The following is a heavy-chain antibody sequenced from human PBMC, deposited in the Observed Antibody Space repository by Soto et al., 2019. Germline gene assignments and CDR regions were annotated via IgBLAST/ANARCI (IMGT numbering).Heavy chain of an antibody. D-gene: IGHD3-16*02. Sequence: GGSLRLSCAASGFTFDDYAMHWVRQAPGKGLEWVSGISWNSGSIGYADSVKGRFTISRDNAKNSLYLQMNSLRAEDTALYYCAKGYRYTYFDYWGQGTLVTAPQ. CDR2: ISWNSGSI. CDR1: GFTFDDYA. CDR3: AKGYRYTYFDY. J-gene: IGHJ4*02. V-gene: IGHV3-9*01.